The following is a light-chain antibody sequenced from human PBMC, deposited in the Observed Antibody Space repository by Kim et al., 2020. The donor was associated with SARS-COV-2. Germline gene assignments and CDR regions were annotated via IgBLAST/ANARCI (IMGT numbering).Light chain of an antibody. Sequence: EIVLTRSPATLSLSPGERATLSCRASQSVSSYLAWYQQKPGQAPRLLIYDASNRATGIPARFSGSGSGTDFTLTISSLEPEDFAVYYCQQRSNWLTFGGGTKLEI. CDR1: QSVSSY. J-gene: IGKJ4*01. CDR2: DAS. V-gene: IGKV3-11*01. CDR3: QQRSNWLT.